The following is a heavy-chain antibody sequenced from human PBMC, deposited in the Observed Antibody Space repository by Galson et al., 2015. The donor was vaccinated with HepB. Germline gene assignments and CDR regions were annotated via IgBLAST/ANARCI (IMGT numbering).Heavy chain of an antibody. CDR2: IIPIFGTA. CDR1: GGTFSSYA. D-gene: IGHD3-22*01. J-gene: IGHJ3*02. V-gene: IGHV1-69*13. Sequence: SVKVSCKASGGTFSSYAISWVRQAPGQGLEWMGGIIPIFGTANYAQKFQGRVTITADESTSTAYMELSSLRSEDTAVYYCARTNYYDSIMNAFDIWGQGTMVTVSS. CDR3: ARTNYYDSIMNAFDI.